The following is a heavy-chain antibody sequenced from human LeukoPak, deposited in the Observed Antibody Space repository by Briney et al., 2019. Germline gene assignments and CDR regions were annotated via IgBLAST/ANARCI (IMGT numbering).Heavy chain of an antibody. D-gene: IGHD2-2*01. V-gene: IGHV3-7*01. CDR3: ARDSDIVVVPAAWYYFDY. CDR1: GFTFSSYW. CDR2: IKQDGSEK. Sequence: GGSLRLSCAASGFTFSSYWMSWVRQAPGKGPEWVANIKQDGSEKYYVDSVKGRFTISRDNAKNSLYLQMNSLRAEDTAVYYCARDSDIVVVPAAWYYFDYWGQGTLVTVSS. J-gene: IGHJ4*02.